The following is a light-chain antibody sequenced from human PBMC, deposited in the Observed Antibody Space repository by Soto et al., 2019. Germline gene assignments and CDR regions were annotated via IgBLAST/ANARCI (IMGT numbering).Light chain of an antibody. CDR2: DVM. CDR1: SSDVGGYNY. V-gene: IGLV2-14*01. J-gene: IGLJ2*01. Sequence: QSVLPQPASVSGSPGQSITISCTGTSSDVGGYNYVSWYQQHPGKAPKVMIYDVMNRPSGVSNRFSGSKSGITASLTISGLQAEDEADYYCSSYTSSSTLIFGGGTKVTVL. CDR3: SSYTSSSTLI.